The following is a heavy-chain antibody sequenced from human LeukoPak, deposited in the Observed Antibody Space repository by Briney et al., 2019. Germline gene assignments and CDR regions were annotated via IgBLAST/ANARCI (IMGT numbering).Heavy chain of an antibody. V-gene: IGHV3-23*01. D-gene: IGHD3-22*01. J-gene: IGHJ4*02. CDR2: ISGGGGST. CDR3: ARGDDSGYYDYFDY. Sequence: GGSLRLSCAASGLTFNKFSMNWVRQAPGKGLKWVSGISGGGGSTFYADSVKGRFTISRDFSKNTVFLHMNSLRAEDTAMYYCARGDDSGYYDYFDYWGQGALVTVSS. CDR1: GLTFNKFS.